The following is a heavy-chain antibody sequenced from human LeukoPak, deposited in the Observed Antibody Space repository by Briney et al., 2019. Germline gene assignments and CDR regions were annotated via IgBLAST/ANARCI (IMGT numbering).Heavy chain of an antibody. CDR2: ITISGGTT. V-gene: IGHV3-23*01. CDR3: ARNVEMATIRGNWFDP. D-gene: IGHD5-24*01. Sequence: GGSLRLSCAASGFTFSSYAMGWVRQAPGKGLEWVSDITISGGTTHFYSDSAKGRFTISRDNAKNSLYLQMNSLRAEDTAVYYCARNVEMATIRGNWFDPWGQGTLVTVSS. J-gene: IGHJ5*02. CDR1: GFTFSSYA.